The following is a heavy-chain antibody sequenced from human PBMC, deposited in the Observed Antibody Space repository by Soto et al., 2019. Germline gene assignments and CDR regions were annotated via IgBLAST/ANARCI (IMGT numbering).Heavy chain of an antibody. CDR2: LSYDVNNK. V-gene: IGHV3-30-3*01. Sequence: QVHLVESGGGVVQPGRSLRLSCVASGFTFSMYSMHWIRQAPGKGLEWVAVLSYDVNNKYYADSVKGRFTISRDNSKNTLSLQMNSLRAEDTAVYYCARGRVTGYYSVMGYWGQGTLVTVSS. J-gene: IGHJ4*02. CDR1: GFTFSMYS. D-gene: IGHD3-9*01. CDR3: ARGRVTGYYSVMGY.